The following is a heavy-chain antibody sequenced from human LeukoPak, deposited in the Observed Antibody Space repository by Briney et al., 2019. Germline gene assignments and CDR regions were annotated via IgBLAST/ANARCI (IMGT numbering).Heavy chain of an antibody. CDR1: GGTFSSYA. CDR3: ARESNYYDTSDYYQGDAFDI. J-gene: IGHJ3*02. D-gene: IGHD3-22*01. V-gene: IGHV1-69*06. Sequence: SVKLSCKASGGTFSSYASSWVRQAPGQGLEWMGGIIPTFGTANYAQKFQGRVTITADKSTSTAYMELSSLRSEDTAVYYCARESNYYDTSDYYQGDAFDIWGQGTMVTVSS. CDR2: IIPTFGTA.